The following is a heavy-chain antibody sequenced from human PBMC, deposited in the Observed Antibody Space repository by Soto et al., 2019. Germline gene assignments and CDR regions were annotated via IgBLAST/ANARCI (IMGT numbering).Heavy chain of an antibody. CDR1: GFTFANAF. J-gene: IGHJ4*02. D-gene: IGHD3-10*01. V-gene: IGHV3-49*04. CDR3: TRLLLWFGELSPDLDN. Sequence: GGSLRLSCAASGFTFANAFMNWVRQAPGKGLEWVGLIRSKAYGGTTEYAAPVKGRVTISRDDSKSIAYLQMNSLKTEDTAVYYCTRLLLWFGELSPDLDNWGQGTLVTVSS. CDR2: IRSKAYGGTT.